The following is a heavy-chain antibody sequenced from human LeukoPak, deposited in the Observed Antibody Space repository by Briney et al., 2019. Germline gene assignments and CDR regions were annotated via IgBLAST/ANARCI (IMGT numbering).Heavy chain of an antibody. CDR2: IYYSGST. D-gene: IGHD3-16*01. Sequence: SETLSLTCTVSGGSISSYYWSWIRQPPGKGLEWIGYIYYSGSTNYNPSLKSRVTISVDTSKNQFSLKLSSVTAADTAVYYCARGYDYVWGSFPLPFDYWGQGTLVTVSS. V-gene: IGHV4-59*12. J-gene: IGHJ4*02. CDR3: ARGYDYVWGSFPLPFDY. CDR1: GGSISSYY.